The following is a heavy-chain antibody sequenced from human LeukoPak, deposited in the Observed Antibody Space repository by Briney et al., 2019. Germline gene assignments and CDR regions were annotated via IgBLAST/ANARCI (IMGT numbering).Heavy chain of an antibody. Sequence: PGGSLRLSCAASGFTFSSYAMNWVRQAPGKGLEWVSGISNSGGTTYYADSVKGRFTISRDISKNTLYLQMNNLRGDDTAVYYCAKRQGHQFADAFDIWGQGTMVTVSS. CDR1: GFTFSSYA. D-gene: IGHD5-24*01. CDR2: ISNSGGTT. CDR3: AKRQGHQFADAFDI. J-gene: IGHJ3*02. V-gene: IGHV3-23*01.